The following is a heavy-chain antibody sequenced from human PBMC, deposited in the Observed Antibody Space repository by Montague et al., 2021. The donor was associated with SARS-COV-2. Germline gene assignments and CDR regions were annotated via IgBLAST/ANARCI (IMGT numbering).Heavy chain of an antibody. Sequence: SETLSLTCTLSGGSITRNYYWGWIRQPPGKGLEWVGNIYYSGTTFINPSLESRVTISVDASKNQFSLNLTSVTAADTAVYYCARPLVRGVPKAFDIRGQGALVIVSS. CDR2: IYYSGTT. CDR3: ARPLVRGVPKAFDI. V-gene: IGHV4-39*01. J-gene: IGHJ3*02. CDR1: GGSITRNYY. D-gene: IGHD3-10*01.